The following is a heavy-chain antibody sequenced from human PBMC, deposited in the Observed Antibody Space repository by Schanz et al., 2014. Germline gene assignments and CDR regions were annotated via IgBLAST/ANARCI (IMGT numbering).Heavy chain of an antibody. V-gene: IGHV1-46*01. Sequence: QVQLVQSGAEVKKPGASVKVSCRASGYPFTSDDITWVRQAPGQGLEWMGIINPSGGGTSYALRFQDRVTVTRDTSRSTVYMELSSLRSEDTAVYYCAKVAEEGPHINNWGGDYFDFWGQGTLVTVSS. CDR3: AKVAEEGPHINNWGGDYFDF. D-gene: IGHD3-16*01. CDR1: GYPFTSDD. J-gene: IGHJ4*02. CDR2: INPSGGGT.